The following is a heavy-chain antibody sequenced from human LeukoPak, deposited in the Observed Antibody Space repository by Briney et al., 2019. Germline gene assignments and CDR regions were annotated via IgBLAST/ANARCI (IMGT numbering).Heavy chain of an antibody. V-gene: IGHV3-48*03. Sequence: PGGSLRLSCAASGFTFSSYEMNWVRQAPGKGLEWVSYISSSGSTIYYADSVKGRFTISRDNAKNSLYLQMNSLRAEDTAVYYCAKSRWSYNNWFDPWGQGTLVTVSS. D-gene: IGHD2-15*01. J-gene: IGHJ5*02. CDR2: ISSSGSTI. CDR1: GFTFSSYE. CDR3: AKSRWSYNNWFDP.